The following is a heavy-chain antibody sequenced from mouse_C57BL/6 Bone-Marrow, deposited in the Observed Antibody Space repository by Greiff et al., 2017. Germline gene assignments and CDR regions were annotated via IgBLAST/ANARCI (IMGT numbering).Heavy chain of an antibody. CDR3: ARRSSGYKDY. CDR2: INPSTGGT. CDR1: GYPFTGYY. Sequence: VQLKQSGPELVKPGASVKISCKASGYPFTGYYMNWVKPSPEKSLEWIGEINPSTGGTTYNQKFKAKATLTVDKTSSTAYMRLKSLTSEDSAVYYCARRSSGYKDYWGQGTTLTVSS. D-gene: IGHD3-1*01. J-gene: IGHJ2*01. V-gene: IGHV1-42*01.